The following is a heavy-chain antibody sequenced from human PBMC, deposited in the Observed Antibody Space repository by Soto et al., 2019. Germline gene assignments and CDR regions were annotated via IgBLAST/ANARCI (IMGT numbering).Heavy chain of an antibody. CDR2: ISGSGGST. CDR1: GFTFSTFA. V-gene: IGHV3-23*01. CDR3: AKDPGDSSGQEDY. J-gene: IGHJ4*02. Sequence: EVQLLESGGGLVQPGGSLRLSCAASGFTFSTFAMSCVRRAPGKGLEWVSTISGSGGSTYYADSVKGRFTISRDNSKNTLYLQMNSLRAEDTAVYYCAKDPGDSSGQEDYWGQGTLVTVSS. D-gene: IGHD3-22*01.